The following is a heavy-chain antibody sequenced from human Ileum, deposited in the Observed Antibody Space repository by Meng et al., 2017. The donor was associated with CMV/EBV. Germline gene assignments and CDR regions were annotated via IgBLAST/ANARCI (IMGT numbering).Heavy chain of an antibody. CDR1: GGSFSGYY. Sequence: HVRLQESGPGLVKPSDTLSLTCTVSGGSFSGYYWSWIRQPATKGLEWIGRVYSSGSTDYNPSLQSRVTMSVDTSKNQFSLKLSSVTAADTAVYYCARGSSSWAFDYWGQGTLVTVSS. D-gene: IGHD2-2*01. V-gene: IGHV4-4*07. J-gene: IGHJ4*02. CDR3: ARGSSSWAFDY. CDR2: VYSSGST.